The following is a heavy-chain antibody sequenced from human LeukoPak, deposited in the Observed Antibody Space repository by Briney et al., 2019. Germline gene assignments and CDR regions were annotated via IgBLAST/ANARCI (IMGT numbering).Heavy chain of an antibody. J-gene: IGHJ4*02. CDR3: ARADSSGYFDY. V-gene: IGHV4-34*01. CDR2: INHSGST. D-gene: IGHD3-22*01. Sequence: SETLSLTCAVYGGSFSGNYWSWIRQPPGKGLEWIGEINHSGSTNYNPSLKSRVTISVDTSKNQFSLKLSSVTAADTAVYYCARADSSGYFDYWGQGTLVTVSS. CDR1: GGSFSGNY.